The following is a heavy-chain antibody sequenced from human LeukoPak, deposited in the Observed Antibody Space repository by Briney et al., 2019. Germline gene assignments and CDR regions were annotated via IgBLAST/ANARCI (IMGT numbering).Heavy chain of an antibody. V-gene: IGHV4-59*12. CDR2: IYYSGST. J-gene: IGHJ5*02. D-gene: IGHD2-2*01. Sequence: SETLSLTCTASGGTISTYYWSWIRQPPGKGLEWIGYIYYSGSTNYNPSLKSRVTISVDTSKNQFSLKLSSVTAADTAVYYCARAPVYARWFDPWGQGTLVTVSS. CDR1: GGTISTYY. CDR3: ARAPVYARWFDP.